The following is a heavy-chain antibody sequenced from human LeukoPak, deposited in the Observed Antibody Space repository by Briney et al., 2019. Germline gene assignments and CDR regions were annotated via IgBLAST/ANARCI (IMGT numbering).Heavy chain of an antibody. V-gene: IGHV1-3*01. CDR1: GYTFTSYA. J-gene: IGHJ4*02. Sequence: ASVKVSCKASGYTFTSYAMHWVRQAPGQRLEWMGWINAGNGNTKYSQKFQGRVTTTRDTSASTAYMELSSLRSEDTAVYYCARVGVLWFGELLYDPPYFDYWGQGTLVTVSS. CDR3: ARVGVLWFGELLYDPPYFDY. D-gene: IGHD3-10*01. CDR2: INAGNGNT.